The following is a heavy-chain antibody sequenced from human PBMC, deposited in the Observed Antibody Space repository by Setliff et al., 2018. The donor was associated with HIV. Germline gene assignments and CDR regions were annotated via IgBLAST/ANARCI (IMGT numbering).Heavy chain of an antibody. J-gene: IGHJ3*02. CDR3: ARHYGGNLDAFDI. CDR1: GDSIRSSVYY. V-gene: IGHV4-39*01. CDR2: VHNSGST. Sequence: SETLSLTCTVSGDSIRSSVYYWGWIRQPPGKGLEWIGSVHNSGSTYYNPSLKSRVTISVDTSKNQFSLKLSSVTAADTAVFYCARHYGGNLDAFDIWGLGTMVTVS. D-gene: IGHD4-17*01.